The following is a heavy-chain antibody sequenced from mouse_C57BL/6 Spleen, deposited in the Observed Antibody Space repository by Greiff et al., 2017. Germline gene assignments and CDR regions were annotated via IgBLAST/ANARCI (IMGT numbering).Heavy chain of an antibody. D-gene: IGHD2-4*01. CDR1: GYTFTSYW. CDR3: ARVYYDYLFDY. CDR2: IDPSDSYT. V-gene: IGHV1-69*01. Sequence: VQLQQSGAELVMPGASVKLSCKASGYTFTSYWMHWVKQRPGQGLEWIGEIDPSDSYTNHNQKFKGKSTLTVDKSSSTAYMQLSSLTSEDSAVYYCARVYYDYLFDYWGQGTTLTVSS. J-gene: IGHJ2*01.